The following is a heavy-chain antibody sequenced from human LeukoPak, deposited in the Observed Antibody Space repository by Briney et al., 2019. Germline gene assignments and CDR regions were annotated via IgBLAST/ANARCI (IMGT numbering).Heavy chain of an antibody. CDR2: VWYDGANK. Sequence: GRSLRLSCAASGFSFSTYSMHWLRQAPGKGLEWVAVVWYDGANKYYADSVKGRFTMSRDNSKNTLYLQMNSLRGEDTAVYYCAKSGTTILHYMDVWGRGTTVTVSS. CDR3: AKSGTTILHYMDV. CDR1: GFSFSTYS. V-gene: IGHV3-33*06. D-gene: IGHD1-1*01. J-gene: IGHJ6*03.